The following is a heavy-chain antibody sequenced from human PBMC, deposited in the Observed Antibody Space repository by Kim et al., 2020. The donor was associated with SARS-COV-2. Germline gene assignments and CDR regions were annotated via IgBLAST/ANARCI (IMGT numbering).Heavy chain of an antibody. CDR1: GGSFSGYY. Sequence: SETLSLICAVYGGSFSGYYWSWIRQPPGKGLEWIGEINHSGSTNYNPSLKSRVTISVDTSKNQFSLKLSSVTAADTAVYYCARVKVVRGVITYYYYMDV. CDR2: INHSGST. J-gene: IGHJ6*03. CDR3: ARVKVVRGVITYYYYMDV. D-gene: IGHD3-10*01. V-gene: IGHV4-34*01.